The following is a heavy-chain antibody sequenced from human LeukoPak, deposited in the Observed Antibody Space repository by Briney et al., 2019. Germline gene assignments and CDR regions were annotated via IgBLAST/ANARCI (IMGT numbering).Heavy chain of an antibody. CDR3: AKDLSPYYYDSSGWDV. D-gene: IGHD3-22*01. CDR1: GFTFDDYA. Sequence: GRSLRLSCAASGFTFDDYAMHWVRQAPGKGLEWVSGISWNSGSIGYADSVKGRFTISRDNAKNSLYLQMNSLRAEDTALYYCAKDLSPYYYDSSGWDVWGQGTTVTVSS. J-gene: IGHJ6*02. CDR2: ISWNSGSI. V-gene: IGHV3-9*01.